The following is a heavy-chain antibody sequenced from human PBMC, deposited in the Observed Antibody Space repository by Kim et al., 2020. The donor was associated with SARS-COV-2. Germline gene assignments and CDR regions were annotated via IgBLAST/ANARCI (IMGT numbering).Heavy chain of an antibody. CDR1: GYTFSNYG. Sequence: ASVKVSCKASGYTFSNYGLNWVRQAPGQGLEWLGWISTQNGDTNPAQKIQGRLTMTTDTSTNTAYMELASLRSDDTAIYYCARDPTDMLIVIHNTNAFDIWGQGTMVTVSS. D-gene: IGHD3-16*01. CDR3: ARDPTDMLIVIHNTNAFDI. CDR2: ISTQNGDT. V-gene: IGHV1-18*01. J-gene: IGHJ3*02.